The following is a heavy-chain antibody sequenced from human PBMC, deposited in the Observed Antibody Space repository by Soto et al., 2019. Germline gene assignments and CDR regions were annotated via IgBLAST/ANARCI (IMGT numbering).Heavy chain of an antibody. D-gene: IGHD2-2*02. CDR3: AVDCSSTSCYKWDYYYGMDV. CDR1: GGTFSSYA. J-gene: IGHJ6*02. Sequence: GASVKVSCKASGGTFSSYAISWVRQAPGQGLEWMGGIVLIFGTANYAQKFQGRVTITADESTSTAYMELSSLRSEDTAVYYCAVDCSSTSCYKWDYYYGMDVWGQGTTVTVSS. CDR2: IVLIFGTA. V-gene: IGHV1-69*13.